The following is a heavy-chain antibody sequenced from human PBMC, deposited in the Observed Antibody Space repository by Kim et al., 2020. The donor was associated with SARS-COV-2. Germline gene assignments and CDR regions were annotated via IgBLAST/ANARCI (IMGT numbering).Heavy chain of an antibody. Sequence: SVKVSCKASGGTFSSYAISWVRQAPGQGLEWMGGIIPIFGTANYAQKFQGRVTITADESTSTAYMELSSLRSEDTAVYYCASLVVVAATRYYYDSSGWGQGTLVTVSS. J-gene: IGHJ4*02. CDR1: GGTFSSYA. V-gene: IGHV1-69*13. D-gene: IGHD3-22*01. CDR3: ASLVVVAATRYYYDSSG. CDR2: IIPIFGTA.